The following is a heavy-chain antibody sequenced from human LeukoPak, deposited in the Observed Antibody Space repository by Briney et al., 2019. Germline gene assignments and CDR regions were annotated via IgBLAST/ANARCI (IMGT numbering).Heavy chain of an antibody. D-gene: IGHD1-26*01. Sequence: GGSLRLSCAASGFTFSSYSMNWVRQAPGKRLEWVSSISSSSSYIYYADSVKGRFTISGDNAKNSLYLQMNSLRAEDKAVYYCARVREWELRYDAFDIWGQGTMVTVSS. V-gene: IGHV3-21*01. CDR2: ISSSSSYI. J-gene: IGHJ3*02. CDR3: ARVREWELRYDAFDI. CDR1: GFTFSSYS.